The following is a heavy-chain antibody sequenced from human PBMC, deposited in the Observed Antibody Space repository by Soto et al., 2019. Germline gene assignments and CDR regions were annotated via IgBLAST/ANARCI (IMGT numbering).Heavy chain of an antibody. J-gene: IGHJ5*02. CDR1: GYTFTGYY. CDR2: INPNSGGT. V-gene: IGHV1-2*02. D-gene: IGHD2-2*01. CDR3: ARDLGYCSSTSCLVNWFDP. Sequence: ASVKVSCKASGYTFTGYYMHWVRQAPGQGLEWMGWINPNSGGTNYAQKFQGRVTMTRDTSISTAYMELSRLGSDDTAVYYCARDLGYCSSTSCLVNWFDPWGQGTLVTVSS.